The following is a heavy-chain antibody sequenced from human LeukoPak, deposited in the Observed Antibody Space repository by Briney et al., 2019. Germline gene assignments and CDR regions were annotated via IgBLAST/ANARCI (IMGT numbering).Heavy chain of an antibody. CDR1: GYTFTXXY. D-gene: IGHD6-13*01. V-gene: IGHV1-46*01. Sequence: GYTFTXXYMHWVRQAPGQGLEWMGIINPSGGSTSYAQKFQGRVTMTRDMSTSTVYMELSSLRSEDTAVYYCARGIAAAHNWFDPWGQGTLVTVSS. CDR2: INPSGGST. CDR3: ARGIAAAHNWFDP. J-gene: IGHJ5*02.